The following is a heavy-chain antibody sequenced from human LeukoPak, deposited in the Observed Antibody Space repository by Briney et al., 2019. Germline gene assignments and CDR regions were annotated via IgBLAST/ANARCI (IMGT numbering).Heavy chain of an antibody. CDR3: TRFGYCSSTRCYFDGFDP. Sequence: GGSLRLSCAASGFTFSNYAMHWVRQAPGKGLEWVALISYHGSDKYYADSVKGRFTISRDNSKNTLYLQMNSLRAEDTAMYYCTRFGYCSSTRCYFDGFDPWGQGTLVTVSS. CDR1: GFTFSNYA. CDR2: ISYHGSDK. D-gene: IGHD2-2*03. J-gene: IGHJ5*02. V-gene: IGHV3-30*04.